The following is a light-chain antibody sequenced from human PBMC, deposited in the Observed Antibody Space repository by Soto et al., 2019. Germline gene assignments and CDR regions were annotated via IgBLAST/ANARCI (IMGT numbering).Light chain of an antibody. CDR3: QQRDNWPLT. CDR1: QSVSSF. V-gene: IGKV3-11*01. Sequence: EIVLTQSPATLSLSPGERATLSCRASQSVSSFLAWYQHKPGQAPRLLIYDASNRATGIPARFSGSGSGTDFTLTISSLEPEDCAVYYCQQRDNWPLTFGGGTKVEI. J-gene: IGKJ4*01. CDR2: DAS.